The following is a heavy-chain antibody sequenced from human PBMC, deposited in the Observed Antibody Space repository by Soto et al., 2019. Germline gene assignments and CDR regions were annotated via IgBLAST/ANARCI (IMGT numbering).Heavy chain of an antibody. V-gene: IGHV1-18*01. D-gene: IGHD3-3*01. J-gene: IGHJ6*02. Sequence: GASVKVSCKASGYTFTSYGISWVRQAPGQGLEWMGWISAYNGNTNYAQKLQGRVTMTTDTSTSTAYMELRSLRSDDTAVYYCASSKLRFLEWPPSDYYYGMDVWGQGTTVTVSS. CDR3: ASSKLRFLEWPPSDYYYGMDV. CDR1: GYTFTSYG. CDR2: ISAYNGNT.